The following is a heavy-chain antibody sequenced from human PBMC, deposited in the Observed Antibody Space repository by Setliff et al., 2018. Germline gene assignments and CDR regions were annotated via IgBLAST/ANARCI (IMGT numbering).Heavy chain of an antibody. D-gene: IGHD5-18*01. J-gene: IGHJ4*02. CDR2: IGGRGIST. CDR1: GFTFGDFA. V-gene: IGHV3-23*01. Sequence: GGSLRLSCAASGFTFGDFAMTWVRQAPGKGLEWVSGIGGRGISTYYADSVKGRFIISRDNSENTLYLQMNSLRAEDTAIYYCARVYAYSYGCDSWGQGTQVTVSS. CDR3: ARVYAYSYGCDS.